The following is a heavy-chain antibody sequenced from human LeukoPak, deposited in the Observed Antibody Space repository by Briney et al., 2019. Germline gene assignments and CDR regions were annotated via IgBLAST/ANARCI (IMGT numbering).Heavy chain of an antibody. CDR3: AKTGGAWYYDSSGTGY. V-gene: IGHV3-48*02. Sequence: GGSLRLSCAASGFTFSSYSMNWVRQAPGKGLEWVSYISSSSSTIYYADSVKGRFTISRDNAKNSLYLQMNSLRDEDTAVYYCAKTGGAWYYDSSGTGYWGQGTLVTVSS. CDR2: ISSSSSTI. D-gene: IGHD3-22*01. CDR1: GFTFSSYS. J-gene: IGHJ4*02.